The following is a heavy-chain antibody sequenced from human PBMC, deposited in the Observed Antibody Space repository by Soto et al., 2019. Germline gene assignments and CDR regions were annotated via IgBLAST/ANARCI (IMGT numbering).Heavy chain of an antibody. CDR2: ISNEGSNE. Sequence: QVQLVESGGGVVQPGRSLRLSCAASGFSFSSYAMHWVRQAPGKGLEWVAVISNEGSNEHYADSLKGRFSISRDNSKHTLYLQMSSLRPEDTAVYYCAREYSLAVLAPGYWGQGTLVTVSS. J-gene: IGHJ4*02. CDR3: AREYSLAVLAPGY. V-gene: IGHV3-30-3*01. D-gene: IGHD5-18*01. CDR1: GFSFSSYA.